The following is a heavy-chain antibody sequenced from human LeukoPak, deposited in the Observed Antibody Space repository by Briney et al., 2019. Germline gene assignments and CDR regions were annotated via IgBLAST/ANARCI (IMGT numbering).Heavy chain of an antibody. V-gene: IGHV1-69*02. Sequence: SVKVSCKASGGTFSSYTISRVRQAPGQGLEWMGRIIPILGIANYAQKFQGRVTITADKSTSTAYMELSSLRSEDTAVYYCARGVRCSGGSCYSRAGNWFDPWGQGTLVTVSS. J-gene: IGHJ5*02. CDR2: IIPILGIA. CDR3: ARGVRCSGGSCYSRAGNWFDP. D-gene: IGHD2-15*01. CDR1: GGTFSSYT.